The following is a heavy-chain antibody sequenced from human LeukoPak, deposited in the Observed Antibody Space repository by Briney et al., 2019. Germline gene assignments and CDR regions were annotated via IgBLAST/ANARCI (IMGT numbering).Heavy chain of an antibody. J-gene: IGHJ4*02. D-gene: IGHD3-3*01. CDR3: ARGGETYYDFWSGYAWGYFDY. CDR1: GGSFSGYY. V-gene: IGHV4-34*01. CDR2: INHSGST. Sequence: SETLSLTCAAYGGSFSGYYWSWIRQPPGKGLEWIGEINHSGSTNYNPSLKSRVTLSVDTSKNQFSLKLSSVTAADTAVYYCARGGETYYDFWSGYAWGYFDYWGQGTLVTVSS.